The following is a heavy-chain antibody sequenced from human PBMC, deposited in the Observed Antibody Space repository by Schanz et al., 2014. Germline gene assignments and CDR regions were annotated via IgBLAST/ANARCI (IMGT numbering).Heavy chain of an antibody. CDR1: GYSFTTYD. D-gene: IGHD6-13*01. Sequence: QVQLVQSGAEVKKPGASVRVSCKASGYSFTTYDVNWVRQAPGQGLEWMGLINPSVGNTNYAQKFRGRVTMTRDTSTSTVYMELSSLRSEDTAVYYCARDGEAAAGCDYWGQGTLVTVSS. V-gene: IGHV1-46*03. J-gene: IGHJ4*02. CDR3: ARDGEAAAGCDY. CDR2: INPSVGNT.